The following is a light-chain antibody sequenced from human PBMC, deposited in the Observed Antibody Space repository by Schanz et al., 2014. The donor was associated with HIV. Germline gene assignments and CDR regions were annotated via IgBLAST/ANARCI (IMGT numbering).Light chain of an antibody. J-gene: IGKJ2*01. CDR3: QQTYNMPFT. CDR1: AGIGSR. V-gene: IGKV1-9*01. Sequence: IQLTQSPPSLSTSVGERVTITCRASAGIGSRVAWYQQSPGKAPKLLIYSASTLQTGVPSRFSGSGYGTDFTLTINSLQPEDFATYYCQQTYNMPFTFGQGTKLEIK. CDR2: SAS.